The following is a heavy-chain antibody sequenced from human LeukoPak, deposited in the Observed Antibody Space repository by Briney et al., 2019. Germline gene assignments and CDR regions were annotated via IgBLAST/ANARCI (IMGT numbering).Heavy chain of an antibody. CDR2: ISGSGDST. D-gene: IGHD3-10*01. V-gene: IGHV3-23*01. J-gene: IGHJ6*02. CDR1: GFTFPSYA. Sequence: GGSLRLSCAASGFTFPSYAMSWVRQAPGRGLERVSVISGSGDSTYYADSVKGRFTISRDNSKNTLYVQMSSLRAEDTATYYCATGDGSGTNYFYYYGMDVWGQGTRVTVSS. CDR3: ATGDGSGTNYFYYYGMDV.